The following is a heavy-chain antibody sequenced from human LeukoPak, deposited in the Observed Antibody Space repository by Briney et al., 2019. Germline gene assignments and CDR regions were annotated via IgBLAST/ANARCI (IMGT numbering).Heavy chain of an antibody. CDR1: GFTFSSYS. D-gene: IGHD3-10*01. CDR2: ISSSSSTI. Sequence: GGSLRLSCAASGFTFSSYSMNWVRQAPGKGLEWVSYISSSSSTIYYADSVKGRFTISRDNAKNSLYLQMNSLRAEDTAVYYCARDHKSYYYGSGSYYTPYAFDIWGQGTMVTVSS. CDR3: ARDHKSYYYGSGSYYTPYAFDI. V-gene: IGHV3-48*01. J-gene: IGHJ3*02.